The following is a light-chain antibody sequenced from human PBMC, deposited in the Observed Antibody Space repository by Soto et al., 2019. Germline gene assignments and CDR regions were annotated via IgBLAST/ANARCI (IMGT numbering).Light chain of an antibody. J-gene: IGLJ2*01. Sequence: QSALTQPPSASGSPGQSVTISCTGTSTDIGGYNYVSWYQQQPGKAPTLLIYEVYKRPSGVPDRFSGSKSGNTASLTVSGLQGDDEDDYYCTSFASSKDICVVFGGVTKLTVL. V-gene: IGLV2-8*01. CDR2: EVY. CDR3: TSFASSKDICVV. CDR1: STDIGGYNY.